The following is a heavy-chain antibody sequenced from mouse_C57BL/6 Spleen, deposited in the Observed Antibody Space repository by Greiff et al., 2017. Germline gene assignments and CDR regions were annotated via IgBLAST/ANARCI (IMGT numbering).Heavy chain of an antibody. D-gene: IGHD1-1*01. CDR3: AREDYYGSSHWYFDV. J-gene: IGHJ1*03. Sequence: VQLQQPGAELVRPGSSVKLSCKASGYTFPSYWMHWVKQRPIQGLEWIGNIDPSDSETHYNQKFKDKATLTVDKSSSTAYMQLSSLTSEDSAVYYCAREDYYGSSHWYFDVWGTGTTVTVAS. CDR2: IDPSDSET. CDR1: GYTFPSYW. V-gene: IGHV1-52*01.